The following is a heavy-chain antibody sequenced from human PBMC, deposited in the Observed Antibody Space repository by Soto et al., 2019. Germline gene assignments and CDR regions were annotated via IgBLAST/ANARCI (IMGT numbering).Heavy chain of an antibody. CDR2: IYHSGST. Sequence: SETLSLTCTVSGGSVSSGGYSWSWIRQPPGKGLEWIGYIYHSGSTYYNPSLKSRVTISVDRSKNQFSLKLSSVTAADTAVYYCARVWGYSYGLASDIWGQGTMVPVSS. CDR1: GGSVSSGGYS. CDR3: ARVWGYSYGLASDI. D-gene: IGHD5-18*01. J-gene: IGHJ3*02. V-gene: IGHV4-30-2*01.